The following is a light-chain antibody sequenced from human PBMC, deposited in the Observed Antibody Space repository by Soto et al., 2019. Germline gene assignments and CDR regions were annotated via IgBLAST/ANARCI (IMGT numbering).Light chain of an antibody. CDR2: GAS. CDR1: QDVGTY. CDR3: QQGGNWPVT. J-gene: IGKJ5*01. Sequence: VLTQSPVTLSLSPGERATLSCRASQDVGTYVAWYQVRGGQAPRLLISGASKRATGIPDRINGGGSGADFILTINSLESGDSAGYFCQQGGNWPVTFGQGTRVEIK. V-gene: IGKV3D-11*01.